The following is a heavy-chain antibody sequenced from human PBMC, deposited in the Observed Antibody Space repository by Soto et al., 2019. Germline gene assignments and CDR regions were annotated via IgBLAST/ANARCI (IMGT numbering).Heavy chain of an antibody. CDR1: GFTFRTYA. Sequence: QVQLVESGGGVVQPGRSLKLSCAASGFTFRTYAMHWVRQAPGKGLEWVAVISYEGSNIYYADSVKGRFTISRDNSKNTLYLQMNSLRTEDSAVYYCARDSETNGYSYDYFDYWGQGTLVTVSS. CDR2: ISYEGSNI. V-gene: IGHV3-30*04. D-gene: IGHD5-18*01. CDR3: ARDSETNGYSYDYFDY. J-gene: IGHJ4*02.